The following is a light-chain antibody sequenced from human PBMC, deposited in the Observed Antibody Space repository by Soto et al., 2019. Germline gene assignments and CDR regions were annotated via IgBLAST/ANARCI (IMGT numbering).Light chain of an antibody. CDR1: SSDVGGYNY. CDR3: SSYAGSNKV. CDR2: EVS. Sequence: QSALTQPPSASGSPGQSVAISCTGTSSDVGGYNYVSWYQQHPGKAPKLIIYEVSQRPSGVPGRFSGSKSGNTASLTVSGLQAEDEADYYCSSYAGSNKVFGGGTKVTVL. J-gene: IGLJ2*01. V-gene: IGLV2-8*01.